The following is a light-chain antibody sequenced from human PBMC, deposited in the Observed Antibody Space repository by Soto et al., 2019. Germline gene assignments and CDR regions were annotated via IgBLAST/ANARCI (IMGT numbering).Light chain of an antibody. CDR3: QQYNNWPPIT. CDR1: QSVSSS. CDR2: GVS. V-gene: IGKV3-15*01. Sequence: EIVMTQSPASLSVSPGERVTLSCRASQSVSSSLAWYQHKPGQAPRLLIYGVSTRATGVPARFSGSGSGTDFTLTISSLQAEDFAVYYCQQYNNWPPITFGQGTRLEIK. J-gene: IGKJ5*01.